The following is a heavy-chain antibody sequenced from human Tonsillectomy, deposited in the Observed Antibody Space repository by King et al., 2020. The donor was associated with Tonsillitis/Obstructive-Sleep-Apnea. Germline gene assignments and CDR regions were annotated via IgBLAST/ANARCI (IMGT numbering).Heavy chain of an antibody. J-gene: IGHJ6*02. CDR1: GGSISSYY. CDR3: AKKVRPADTTYYYYGMDV. Sequence: QLQESGPGLVKPSETLSLTCTVSGGSISSYYWSWIRQPPGKGLEWMGYIYYSGSTNYNPSIKSRVTISVDTSKNKFSLMLRSVTAAGTAVDYWAKKVRPADTTYYYYGMDVCGHGTTVTVSS. CDR2: IYYSGST. V-gene: IGHV4-59*01. D-gene: IGHD1-1*01.